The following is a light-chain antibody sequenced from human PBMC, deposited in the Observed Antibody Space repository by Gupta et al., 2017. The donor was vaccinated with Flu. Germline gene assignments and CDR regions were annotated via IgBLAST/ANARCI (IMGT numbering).Light chain of an antibody. V-gene: IGKV1-8*01. CDR1: QGISSY. J-gene: IGKJ2*01. CDR3: QQYYSYPLT. CDR2: AAS. Sequence: AIRMTQSPSSFSASTGDRVTITCRASQGISSYLAWYQQKPGKAPKLLIYAASTLQSGVPSRFSGSGSVTYFTLTISCLQSEDFATYYCQQYYSYPLTFGQGTKLEIK.